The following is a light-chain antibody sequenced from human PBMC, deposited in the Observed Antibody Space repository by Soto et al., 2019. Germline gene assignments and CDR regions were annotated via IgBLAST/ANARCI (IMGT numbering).Light chain of an antibody. J-gene: IGKJ1*01. CDR3: LQHNSYPRT. CDR1: EGIRND. CDR2: AAS. Sequence: DIPMTQSPSSLSASVGDRVTITCRASEGIRNDFSWYPQKPGKAPKRLIYAASTLQGGAPSRFSGSGSGTEFTLTISSLQPEFFATYYCLQHNSYPRTFGQGTEVEIK. V-gene: IGKV1-17*01.